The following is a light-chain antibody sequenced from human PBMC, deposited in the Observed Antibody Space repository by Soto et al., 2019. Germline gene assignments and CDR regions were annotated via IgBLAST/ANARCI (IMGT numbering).Light chain of an antibody. CDR2: GAS. J-gene: IGKJ4*01. Sequence: EIVMTQSPATLSVSPGERATLSCRASQSVSSNLAWYQQKPGQAPRLIIYGASTRATGIPARFSGSGSGTEFTITISSLQSEDFAVYYCQQYNNWPLLTFGGGTKVEIK. V-gene: IGKV3-15*01. CDR3: QQYNNWPLLT. CDR1: QSVSSN.